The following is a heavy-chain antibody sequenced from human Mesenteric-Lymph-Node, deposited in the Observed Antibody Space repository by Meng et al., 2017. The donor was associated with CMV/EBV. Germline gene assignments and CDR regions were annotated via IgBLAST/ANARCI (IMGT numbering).Heavy chain of an antibody. J-gene: IGHJ4*02. Sequence: GESLKISCAASGFIFSNYEMNWVRQAPGKGLEWLSYISSSGTTIYYADSGKGRFTISRDNAKSVLYLQMESLRAEDTAVYYCARDRGGLGYCSTTSCYLGFDYWGQGTLVTVSS. CDR1: GFIFSNYE. CDR2: ISSSGTTI. CDR3: ARDRGGLGYCSTTSCYLGFDY. D-gene: IGHD2-2*01. V-gene: IGHV3-48*03.